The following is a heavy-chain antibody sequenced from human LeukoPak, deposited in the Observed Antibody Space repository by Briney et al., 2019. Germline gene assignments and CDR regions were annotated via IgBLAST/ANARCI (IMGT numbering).Heavy chain of an antibody. CDR2: IRSDGYHT. CDR3: AKPSGSGVDY. D-gene: IGHD1-26*01. V-gene: IGHV3-30*02. J-gene: IGHJ4*02. Sequence: GGSLRLSCGASGFDFDAHDMHWVRQAPGKGLEWVAFIRSDGYHTYYTDSVKGRLTITRDNSKNTLYLQMNSLRLEDMGIYYCAKPSGSGVDYWGRGTRVTVSS. CDR1: GFDFDAHD.